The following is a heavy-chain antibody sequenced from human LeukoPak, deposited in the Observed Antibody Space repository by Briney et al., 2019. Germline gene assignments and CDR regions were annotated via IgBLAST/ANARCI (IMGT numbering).Heavy chain of an antibody. Sequence: PSETLSIHCNVSGGFLNGYIWAWLRQPAGKGLEWIVLVFSSGSTNYNHSLTSRLTISVDNSKNQFSLRLSSVTAADTAMYYCARDTGLLGTLDIWGQGTMVTVGS. CDR3: ARDTGLLGTLDI. J-gene: IGHJ3*02. CDR1: GGFLNGYI. V-gene: IGHV4-4*07. D-gene: IGHD7-27*01. CDR2: VFSSGST.